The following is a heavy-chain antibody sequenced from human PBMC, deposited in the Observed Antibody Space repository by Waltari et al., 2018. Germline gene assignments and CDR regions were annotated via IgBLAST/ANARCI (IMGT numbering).Heavy chain of an antibody. CDR1: GFTFSSYW. J-gene: IGHJ3*02. Sequence: EVQLVESGGGLVQPGGSLRLSCAASGFTFSSYWMHWVRQAPGKGLAWVSRINSDGSSTSYAYSVMGRFTISRDNAKNTLYLQMNSLSVDDTAVYYCAELSSSAFHIWGQGTMVTVSS. V-gene: IGHV3-74*01. CDR3: AELSSSAFHI. CDR2: INSDGSST. D-gene: IGHD1-7*01.